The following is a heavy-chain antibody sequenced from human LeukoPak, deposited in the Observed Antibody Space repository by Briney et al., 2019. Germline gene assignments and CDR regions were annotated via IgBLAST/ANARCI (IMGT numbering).Heavy chain of an antibody. CDR1: GFTFSSYW. V-gene: IGHV3-74*01. D-gene: IGHD4-23*01. J-gene: IGHJ4*02. CDR3: EVYGGNTQFDY. Sequence: GGSLRLSCAASGFTFSSYWMHWVRQAPGKGLVWVSRINSDGSSTSYADSVKGRFTISRDNAKNTLYLQMNSLRAEDTAVYYCEVYGGNTQFDYWGQGTLVTVSS. CDR2: INSDGSST.